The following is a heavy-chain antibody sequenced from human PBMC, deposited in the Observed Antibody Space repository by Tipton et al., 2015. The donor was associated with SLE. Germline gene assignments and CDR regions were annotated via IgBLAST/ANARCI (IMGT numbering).Heavy chain of an antibody. D-gene: IGHD5-18*01. CDR3: ARTAGRSVKLWYFDL. CDR2: INWNAGIT. CDR1: GFTFDDHG. J-gene: IGHJ2*01. Sequence: SLRLSCEASGFTFDDHGMSWVRQAPGKGLEWVSGINWNAGITSYADSVKGRFTVSRDNAKNSLYLQMNSLRADDTAVYYCARTAGRSVKLWYFDLWGRGTLVTVSS. V-gene: IGHV3-20*04.